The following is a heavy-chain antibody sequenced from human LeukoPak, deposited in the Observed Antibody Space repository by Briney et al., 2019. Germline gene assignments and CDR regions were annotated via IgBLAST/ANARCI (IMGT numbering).Heavy chain of an antibody. D-gene: IGHD3-10*01. J-gene: IGHJ4*02. CDR3: ARGPFYYGSGTYQYFDY. V-gene: IGHV3-7*01. CDR2: IGEDGSEK. Sequence: PSETLSLTCTVSGGSISSSSYYWGWIRQAPGKGLERVANIGEDGSEKSYVDSVKGRFTISRDNAKNSLYLQMNSLRAEDTAVYYCARGPFYYGSGTYQYFDYWGQRTLVTVSS. CDR1: GGSISSSSYY.